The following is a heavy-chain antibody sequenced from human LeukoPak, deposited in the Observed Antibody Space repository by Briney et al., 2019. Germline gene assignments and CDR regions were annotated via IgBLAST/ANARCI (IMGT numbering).Heavy chain of an antibody. CDR2: VSGSGGST. CDR1: GSTFRNYA. Sequence: GGSRRLSCAASGSTFRNYAMTWFRQAPGKGLEGVSAVSGSGGSTNYAASVKGRFTVSRDNSKNTLYLQMNSLRAEDTAVYYCAFRPGNYDILTQYYFDYWGPGTLVTVSS. CDR3: AFRPGNYDILTQYYFDY. V-gene: IGHV3-23*01. J-gene: IGHJ4*02. D-gene: IGHD3-9*01.